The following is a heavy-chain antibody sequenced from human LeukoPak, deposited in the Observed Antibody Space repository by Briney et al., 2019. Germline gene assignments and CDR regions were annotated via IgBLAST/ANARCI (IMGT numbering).Heavy chain of an antibody. CDR1: GFTFSSYS. Sequence: GGSLRLSCAASGFTFSSYSMNWVRQAPGKGLEWVSSISSSSSYIYYADSVKGRFTISRDNAKNSLYLQMNSLRAEDTAVYYCARDGYYDILTGEGAFDIWGQGTMVTVSS. CDR2: ISSSSSYI. J-gene: IGHJ3*02. CDR3: ARDGYYDILTGEGAFDI. D-gene: IGHD3-9*01. V-gene: IGHV3-21*01.